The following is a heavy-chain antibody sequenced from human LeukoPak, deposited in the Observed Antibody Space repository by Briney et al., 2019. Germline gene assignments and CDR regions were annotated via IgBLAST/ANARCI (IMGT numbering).Heavy chain of an antibody. J-gene: IGHJ4*02. CDR1: GFTFSSYE. V-gene: IGHV3-48*03. D-gene: IGHD3-22*01. CDR3: AKDCRKDYDSSGYYY. CDR2: ISSSGSTI. Sequence: PGGSLRLSCAASGFTFSSYEMNWVRQAPGKGLEWVSYISSSGSTIYYADSVKGRFTISRDNAKNSLYLQMNSLRAEDTAVYYCAKDCRKDYDSSGYYYWGQGTLVTVSS.